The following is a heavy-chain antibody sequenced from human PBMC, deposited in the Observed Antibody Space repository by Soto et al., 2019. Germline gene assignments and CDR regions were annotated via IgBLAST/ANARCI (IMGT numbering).Heavy chain of an antibody. Sequence: VSLRLCCAASGFTFSSYWMHWVRQAPGKGLVWVSRINSDGSSTSYADSVKGRFTISRDNAKNTLYLQMNSLRAEDTAVYYCARDTWNPSEIDYWGQGTLVTVSS. V-gene: IGHV3-74*01. CDR3: ARDTWNPSEIDY. D-gene: IGHD1-1*01. J-gene: IGHJ4*02. CDR2: INSDGSST. CDR1: GFTFSSYW.